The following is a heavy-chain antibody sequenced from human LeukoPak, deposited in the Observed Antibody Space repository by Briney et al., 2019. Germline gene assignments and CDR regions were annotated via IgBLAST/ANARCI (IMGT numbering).Heavy chain of an antibody. CDR1: GFTFSNYA. CDR3: ARVGVYSTWYDAFDI. V-gene: IGHV4-34*01. Sequence: GSLRLSCAASGFTFSNYAMSWVRQPPGKGLEWIGEINHSGSTNFNPSFKSRATILIDTSKNQLPLKVSSVTAADTAVYYCARVGVYSTWYDAFDIWGQGTLVTVSS. CDR2: INHSGST. D-gene: IGHD6-13*01. J-gene: IGHJ3*02.